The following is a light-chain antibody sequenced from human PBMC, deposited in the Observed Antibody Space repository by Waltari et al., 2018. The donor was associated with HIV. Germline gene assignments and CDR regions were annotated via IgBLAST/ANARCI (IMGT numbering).Light chain of an antibody. CDR1: HLGIKS. J-gene: IGLJ2*01. V-gene: IGLV3-21*02. Sequence: SYVLTQPPSVSVAPGQTARLTCGGNHLGIKSVHWYQQKPGQAPVLVVYDDKDRPSGIPERFSGSNSENTATLIIRGVEAGDEADYHCQVWDSTTDHVVFGGGTNLIVL. CDR2: DDK. CDR3: QVWDSTTDHVV.